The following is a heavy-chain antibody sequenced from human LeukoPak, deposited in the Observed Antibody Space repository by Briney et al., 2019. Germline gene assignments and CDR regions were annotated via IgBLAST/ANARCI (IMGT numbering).Heavy chain of an antibody. Sequence: ASVKVSCKASGYRFTSYGISWVRQAPGHGLEWMGWISAYNGNTNYAQKLQGRVTMTTDTSTSTAYMELRSLRSDDTAVYYCARGGDGDILTGLVFDYWGQGTLVTVSS. CDR3: ARGGDGDILTGLVFDY. J-gene: IGHJ4*02. D-gene: IGHD3-9*01. CDR1: GYRFTSYG. CDR2: ISAYNGNT. V-gene: IGHV1-18*01.